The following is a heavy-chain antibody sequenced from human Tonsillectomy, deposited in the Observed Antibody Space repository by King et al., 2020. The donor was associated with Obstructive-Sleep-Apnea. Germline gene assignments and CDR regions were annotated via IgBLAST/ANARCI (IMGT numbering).Heavy chain of an antibody. V-gene: IGHV5-51*01. CDR1: GSGFSTSW. Sequence: LVQSGAEMKKPGESLRISCKSSGSGFSTSWIGWVRQVSGKGLEWMGIIYPGDSDSRYSPSFEGHVVISVDKSINTAYLQWSGLKASDTAVYYCVGVTTTHYDSWGQGTPVTVSS. J-gene: IGHJ5*02. CDR2: IYPGDSDS. CDR3: VGVTTTHYDS. D-gene: IGHD3-16*01.